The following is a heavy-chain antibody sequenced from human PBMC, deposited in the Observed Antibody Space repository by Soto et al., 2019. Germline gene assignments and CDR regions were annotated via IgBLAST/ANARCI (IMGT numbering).Heavy chain of an antibody. CDR1: GYTFTSYD. V-gene: IGHV1-8*01. CDR3: ARGRYCSSTSCGGSYDAFDI. J-gene: IGHJ3*02. Sequence: QVQLVQSGAEVKKPGASVKVSCKASGYTFTSYDINWVRQATGQGLEWMGWMNPNSGNTGYAQKFQGRVTMTRNTSIITAYMELSSLRSEDTALYYCARGRYCSSTSCGGSYDAFDIWGQGTMVTVSS. D-gene: IGHD2-2*01. CDR2: MNPNSGNT.